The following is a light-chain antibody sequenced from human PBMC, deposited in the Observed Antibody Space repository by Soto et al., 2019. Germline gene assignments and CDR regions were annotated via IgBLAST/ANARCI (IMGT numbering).Light chain of an antibody. CDR1: SSDVGGYNY. J-gene: IGLJ1*01. Sequence: QSALTQPASVSGSPGQSITISCTGTSSDVGGYNYVSWYQQHPGKAPKLMIYDVSNRPSGVSNRFSGSKSGNTASLTISGLQAEDEADYYCSSYTSSSTPLWVFGTGTQLTVL. CDR3: SSYTSSSTPLWV. V-gene: IGLV2-14*01. CDR2: DVS.